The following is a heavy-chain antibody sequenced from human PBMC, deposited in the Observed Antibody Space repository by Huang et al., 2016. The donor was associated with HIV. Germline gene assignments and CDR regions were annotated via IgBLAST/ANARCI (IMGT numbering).Heavy chain of an antibody. J-gene: IGHJ6*02. Sequence: QVTLTESGPALLNSTQSLILTCTFSGFSLISAGMCVGWIRQSPGKSRQYLARIDWDVDKHYKPSLKTRVTSPRGLTITQVVLTVANVEPVDTCIYCCARFTRDFEYSGSTGVDDFDIWGQGTTVTVSS. V-gene: IGHV2-70*13. CDR1: GFSLISAGMC. CDR3: ARFTRDFEYSGSTGVDDFDI. CDR2: IDWDVDK. D-gene: IGHD6-6*01.